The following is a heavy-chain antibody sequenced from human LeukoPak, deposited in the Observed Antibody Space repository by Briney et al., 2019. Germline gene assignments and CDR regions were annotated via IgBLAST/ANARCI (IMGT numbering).Heavy chain of an antibody. J-gene: IGHJ4*02. CDR2: INPSGGST. D-gene: IGHD3-22*01. Sequence: ASVKSSCKASGYTFTSYYMHWVRQAPGQGLEWMGIINPSGGSTTYAQNFQGRVTMTRDTSTSTVYMELGSLRSEDTAVYYCARDPITVTYYDESSGYPFDHWGQGTLVTVSS. CDR3: ARDPITVTYYDESSGYPFDH. CDR1: GYTFTSYY. V-gene: IGHV1-46*01.